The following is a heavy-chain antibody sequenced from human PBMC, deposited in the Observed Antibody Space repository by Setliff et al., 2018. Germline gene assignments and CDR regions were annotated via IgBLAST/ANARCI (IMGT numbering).Heavy chain of an antibody. J-gene: IGHJ6*02. CDR2: IYSSGDT. CDR1: GFTVSVNY. Sequence: LRLSCAASGFTVSVNYMSWVRQAPGQGLEWVSVIYSSGDTYTADSVKGRFTISRDNSKNTLYLQMNSLRAEDTAVYYCARDQSYSMDVWGQGTTVTVSS. CDR3: ARDQSYSMDV. V-gene: IGHV3-66*01.